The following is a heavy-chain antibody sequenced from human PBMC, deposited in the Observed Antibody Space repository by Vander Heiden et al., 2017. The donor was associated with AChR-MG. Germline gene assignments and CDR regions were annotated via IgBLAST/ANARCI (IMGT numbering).Heavy chain of an antibody. Sequence: VQLLESGGGLVQPGGSLRLSCAASGFTFGSYAMSWVRPAPGKGLKWVSAITGNGGSTYYADSVKGRFTISRDNSKNTLYLQMNSLRAEDTAVYYCAKEESSSWPYWGQGALVTVSS. CDR2: ITGNGGST. V-gene: IGHV3-23*01. D-gene: IGHD6-13*01. CDR3: AKEESSSWPY. CDR1: GFTFGSYA. J-gene: IGHJ4*02.